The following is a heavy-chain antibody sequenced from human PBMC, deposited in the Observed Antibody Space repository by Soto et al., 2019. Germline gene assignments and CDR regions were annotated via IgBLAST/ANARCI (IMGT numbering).Heavy chain of an antibody. CDR2: INAGNGNT. D-gene: IGHD6-19*01. V-gene: IGHV1-3*05. J-gene: IGHJ4*02. CDR1: GYTFTGYA. CDR3: ARAVAVPADFDY. Sequence: QVQLVQSGAEEKKPGASVKVSCKASGYTFTGYAMHWVRQAPGQRLEWMGWINAGNGNTKYSQKFQGRVTITRDTSASTAYMELXSLRSEDTAVYYCARAVAVPADFDYWGQGTLVTVSS.